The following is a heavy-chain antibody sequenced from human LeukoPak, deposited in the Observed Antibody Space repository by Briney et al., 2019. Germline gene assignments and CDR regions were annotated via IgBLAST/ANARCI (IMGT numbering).Heavy chain of an antibody. V-gene: IGHV4-39*07. CDR1: GGSISSSSYY. Sequence: PSETLSLTCTVSGGSISSSSYYWGWIRQPPGKGLEWIGSIYYSGSTYYNPSLKSRVTISVDTSKNQFSLKLSSVTAADTAVYYCARESSWYNHYSRLYYYYYMDVWGKGTTVTISS. CDR3: ARESSWYNHYSRLYYYYYMDV. CDR2: IYYSGST. J-gene: IGHJ6*03. D-gene: IGHD6-13*01.